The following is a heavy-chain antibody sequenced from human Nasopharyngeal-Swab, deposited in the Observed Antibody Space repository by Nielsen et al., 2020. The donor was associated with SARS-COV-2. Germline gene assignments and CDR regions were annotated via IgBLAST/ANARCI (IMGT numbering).Heavy chain of an antibody. CDR3: AKDQGSYYDY. CDR2: IYSGGSST. D-gene: IGHD1-26*01. Sequence: GSYMRLSCAASGFTFRSYAMSWVRQAPGKGLEWVSVIYSGGSSTYYADSVKGRFTISRDNSKNTLYLQMNSLRAEDTAVYYCAKDQGSYYDYWGQGTLVTVSS. CDR1: GFTFRSYA. J-gene: IGHJ4*02. V-gene: IGHV3-23*03.